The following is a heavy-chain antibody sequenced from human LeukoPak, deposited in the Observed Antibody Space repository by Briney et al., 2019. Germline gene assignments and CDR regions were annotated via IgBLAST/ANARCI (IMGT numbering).Heavy chain of an antibody. Sequence: PSETLSLTCTVSGGSISSSSYYWGWIRQPPGKGREWIGSIYYSGSTYYNPSLKSRVTISVDTSKNQFSLKLSSVTAADTAVYYCARDLRAAAGTLPAYWGQGTLVTVSS. CDR1: GGSISSSSYY. CDR2: IYYSGST. CDR3: ARDLRAAAGTLPAY. D-gene: IGHD6-13*01. V-gene: IGHV4-39*07. J-gene: IGHJ4*02.